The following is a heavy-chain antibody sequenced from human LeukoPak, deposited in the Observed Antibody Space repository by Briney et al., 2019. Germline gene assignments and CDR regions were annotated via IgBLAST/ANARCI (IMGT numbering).Heavy chain of an antibody. CDR2: VSYDGTNK. CDR3: ARDSGTNGYYFEYFHH. CDR1: GFTFGNYA. V-gene: IGHV3-30-3*01. J-gene: IGHJ1*01. Sequence: GGSLRLSCAASGFTFGNYAMHWVRQAPGKGLEWVAVVSYDGTNKYSADSVKGRFTISRDNSKNTVYLQMNSLRPEDTAVYYCARDSGTNGYYFEYFHHWGQGTLVTVSS. D-gene: IGHD3-22*01.